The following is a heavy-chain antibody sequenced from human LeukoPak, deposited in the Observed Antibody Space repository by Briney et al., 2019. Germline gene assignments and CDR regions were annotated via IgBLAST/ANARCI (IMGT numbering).Heavy chain of an antibody. V-gene: IGHV3-9*03. CDR1: GFNFDDYA. Sequence: GGSLRLSCATSGFNFDDYAMHWVRQAPGKGLEWVSGISWNSGSIGYADSVKGRFTISRDNAKNSLYLQMNSLRAEDMALYYCAKGGGRYSSSSGRLDFDYWGQGTLVTVSS. CDR2: ISWNSGSI. D-gene: IGHD6-6*01. J-gene: IGHJ4*02. CDR3: AKGGGRYSSSSGRLDFDY.